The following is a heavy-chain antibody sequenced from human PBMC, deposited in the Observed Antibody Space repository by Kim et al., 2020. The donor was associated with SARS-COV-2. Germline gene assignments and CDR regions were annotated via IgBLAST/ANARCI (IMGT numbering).Heavy chain of an antibody. CDR2: IYHSGST. D-gene: IGHD4-17*01. CDR1: GGSISSGGYS. V-gene: IGHV4-30-2*01. Sequence: SETLSLTCAVSGGSISSGGYSWSWIRQPPGKGLEWIGYIYHSGSTYYNPSLKSRVTISVDRSKNQFSLKLSSVTAADTAVYYCARVRLPYDAFDIWGQGTMVIVSS. J-gene: IGHJ3*02. CDR3: ARVRLPYDAFDI.